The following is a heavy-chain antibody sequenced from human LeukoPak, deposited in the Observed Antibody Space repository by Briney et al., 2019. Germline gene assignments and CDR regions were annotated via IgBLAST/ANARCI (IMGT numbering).Heavy chain of an antibody. CDR2: MYTGGST. CDR1: GFTFSTSW. J-gene: IGHJ3*02. Sequence: QPGGSLRLSCVASGFTFSTSWMSWVRQAPGKGLEWVSVMYTGGSTYYADSVKGRFTISRDNSKNTLNLQMNSLRAEDTALYYCARRISGASYAFDIWGQGTMVTVSS. CDR3: ARRISGASYAFDI. V-gene: IGHV3-53*01.